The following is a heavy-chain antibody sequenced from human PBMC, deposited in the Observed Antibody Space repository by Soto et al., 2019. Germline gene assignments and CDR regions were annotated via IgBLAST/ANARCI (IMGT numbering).Heavy chain of an antibody. Sequence: QVQLVESGGGVVQPGRSLRLSCAASGFTFSSYGMHWVRQAPGKGLEWVAVIWYDGSNKYYADSVKGRFTISRDNSKNPLYLQMNSLRAEDTAVYYCARDPMVRGIDYYYYCMDVWGQGTTVTVSS. D-gene: IGHD3-10*01. CDR3: ARDPMVRGIDYYYYCMDV. CDR2: IWYDGSNK. V-gene: IGHV3-33*01. CDR1: GFTFSSYG. J-gene: IGHJ6*02.